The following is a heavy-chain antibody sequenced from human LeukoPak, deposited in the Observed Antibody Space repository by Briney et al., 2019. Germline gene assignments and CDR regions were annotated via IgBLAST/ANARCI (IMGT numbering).Heavy chain of an antibody. CDR2: ISGSGGST. CDR1: GCTFSSYA. J-gene: IGHJ5*02. CDR3: AKDQTGSNPNNWFDP. Sequence: PGGSLRLSCAASGCTFSSYAMSWVRQAPGKGLEWVSAISGSGGSTYYADSVKGRFTISRDNSKNTLYLQMNSLRAEDTAVYYCAKDQTGSNPNNWFDPLGQGTLVTVSS. V-gene: IGHV3-23*01. D-gene: IGHD4-11*01.